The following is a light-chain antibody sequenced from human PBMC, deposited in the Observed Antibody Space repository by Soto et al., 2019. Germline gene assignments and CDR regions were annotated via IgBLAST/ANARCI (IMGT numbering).Light chain of an antibody. J-gene: IGKJ1*01. CDR2: GAS. CDR3: QRYNNWPQKT. CDR1: QSVSSN. V-gene: IGKV3-15*01. Sequence: IVMTQSPATLSVSPGERATLSCRASQSVSSNLAWYQQKPGQAPRLLIYGASTRATGIPDRFSGSGSGTELTLTISSLQSEESAVYYCQRYNNWPQKTCGQGTKVEIK.